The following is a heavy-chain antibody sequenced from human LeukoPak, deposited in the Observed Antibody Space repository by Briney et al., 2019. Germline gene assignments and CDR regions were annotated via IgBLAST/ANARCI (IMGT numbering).Heavy chain of an antibody. V-gene: IGHV3-23*01. CDR3: AKTSNDFWSGYFRYFDF. Sequence: GGSLRLSCAASGFTFSGYAMSWVRQAPGKGLEWISGISDSGGSTYYADSVKGRFTISRDNSKNTLYLQMNSLRAEDTAVYYCAKTSNDFWSGYFRYFDFWGQGTLVTVSS. J-gene: IGHJ4*02. D-gene: IGHD3-3*01. CDR1: GFTFSGYA. CDR2: ISDSGGST.